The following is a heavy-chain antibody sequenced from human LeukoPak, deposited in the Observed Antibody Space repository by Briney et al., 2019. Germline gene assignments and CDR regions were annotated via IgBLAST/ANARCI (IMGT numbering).Heavy chain of an antibody. CDR3: AKIPLWSLWVDFDF. Sequence: GGSLRLSCAASGFTFSTYAMSWVRQAPGKGLEWVSGISGSGGSTYYADSVKGRFTISRDNSQNTLYLQMNSLRGEDTAVYYCAKIPLWSLWVDFDFWGQETLVTVSS. J-gene: IGHJ4*02. CDR2: ISGSGGST. D-gene: IGHD3-3*01. CDR1: GFTFSTYA. V-gene: IGHV3-23*01.